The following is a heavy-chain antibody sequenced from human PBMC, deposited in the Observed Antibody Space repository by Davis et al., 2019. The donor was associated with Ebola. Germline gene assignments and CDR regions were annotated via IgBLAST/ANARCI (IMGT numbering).Heavy chain of an antibody. CDR1: GYNFTNYW. D-gene: IGHD3-16*02. V-gene: IGHV5-10-1*01. Sequence: GGSLRLSCRGSGYNFTNYWIGWVRQLPGKGLEWMGRIDPSDSYTNYSPSFQGHVTISADKSISTAYLQWSSLKASDTAMYYCARSYYDYVWGSYRHDAFDIWGQGTMVTVSS. J-gene: IGHJ3*02. CDR3: ARSYYDYVWGSYRHDAFDI. CDR2: IDPSDSYT.